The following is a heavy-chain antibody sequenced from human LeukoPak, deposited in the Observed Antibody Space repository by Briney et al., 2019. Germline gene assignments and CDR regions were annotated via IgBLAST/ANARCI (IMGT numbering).Heavy chain of an antibody. Sequence: GGSLRLSCAASGFTFSSYGMHWVRQAPGKGLEWVAVISYDGSNKYYADSVKGRFTISRDNSKNTLYLQMNSLRAEDTAVYYCAKGRLNFDYWGQGTLVPSPQ. D-gene: IGHD3-22*01. J-gene: IGHJ4*02. CDR2: ISYDGSNK. V-gene: IGHV3-30*18. CDR3: AKGRLNFDY. CDR1: GFTFSSYG.